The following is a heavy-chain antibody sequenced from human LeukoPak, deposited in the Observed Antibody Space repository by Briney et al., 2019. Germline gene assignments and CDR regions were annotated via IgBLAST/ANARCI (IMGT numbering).Heavy chain of an antibody. V-gene: IGHV4-39*07. CDR1: GGSISSSSYY. CDR3: AREGAWPNKKFDY. Sequence: PSETLSLTCTVSGGSISSSSYYWGWIRQPPGKGLEWIGRIYTSGSTNYNPSLKSRVTISLDTSKNQFSLKLSSVTAADTAVYYCAREGAWPNKKFDYWGQGTLVTVSS. CDR2: IYTSGST. J-gene: IGHJ4*02. D-gene: IGHD1/OR15-1a*01.